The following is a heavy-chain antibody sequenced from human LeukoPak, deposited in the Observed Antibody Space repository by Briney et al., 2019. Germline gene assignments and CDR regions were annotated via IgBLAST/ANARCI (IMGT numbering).Heavy chain of an antibody. CDR1: GGSISSYH. J-gene: IGHJ5*02. CDR2: IYYSGST. CDR3: ARGTMMVGP. D-gene: IGHD3-22*01. Sequence: SETLSLTCTVSGGSISSYHWSWIRQTPGKGLEWIGDIYYSGSTNYNPSLKSRVTISVDTSKSQFSLNLRSVTAADTAVYYCARGTMMVGPWGQGTLVTVSS. V-gene: IGHV4-59*01.